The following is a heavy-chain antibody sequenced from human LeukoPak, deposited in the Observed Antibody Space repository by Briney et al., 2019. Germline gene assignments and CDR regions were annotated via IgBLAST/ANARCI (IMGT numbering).Heavy chain of an antibody. CDR2: MNPNSGNT. J-gene: IGHJ6*03. Sequence: ASVKVSCKASGYTFTSYDINWVRQATGQGLEWMGWMNPNSGNTGYAQKFQGRVTMTRNTSISTAYMELSSLRSEDTAVYYCARGPSPRHYYDSSGSPRRYYYYYYMDVWGKGTTVTISS. CDR3: ARGPSPRHYYDSSGSPRRYYYYYYMDV. CDR1: GYTFTSYD. V-gene: IGHV1-8*01. D-gene: IGHD3-22*01.